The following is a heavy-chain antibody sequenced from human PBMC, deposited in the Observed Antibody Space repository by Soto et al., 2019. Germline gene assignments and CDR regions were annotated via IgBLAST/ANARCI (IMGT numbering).Heavy chain of an antibody. CDR1: GGSFNGYY. Sequence: SETLSLTCAVYGGSFNGYYWSWIRQPPGKGLEWIGEINHSGSTNYNPSLKSRVTISVDTSKNQFSLKLSSVTAADTAVYYCASDHCSSTSCYRNWFDPWGQGTLVTVSS. CDR2: INHSGST. D-gene: IGHD2-2*02. J-gene: IGHJ5*02. V-gene: IGHV4-34*01. CDR3: ASDHCSSTSCYRNWFDP.